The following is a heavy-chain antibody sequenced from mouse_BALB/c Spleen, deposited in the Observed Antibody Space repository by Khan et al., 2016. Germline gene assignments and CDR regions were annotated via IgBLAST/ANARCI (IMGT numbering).Heavy chain of an antibody. J-gene: IGHJ2*01. CDR1: GYTFTNYG. CDR3: ARGGYWDRIDY. V-gene: IGHV9-3-1*01. Sequence: QVQLQQSGPELKKPGETVKISCKATGYTFTNYGMNWVKQAPGKGLKWMGWINTYTGEPTYADDFKGRFAFSLETSASTAYLQINNLKNEDTATYFCARGGYWDRIDYWGQGTTLTVSS. D-gene: IGHD4-1*01. CDR2: INTYTGEP.